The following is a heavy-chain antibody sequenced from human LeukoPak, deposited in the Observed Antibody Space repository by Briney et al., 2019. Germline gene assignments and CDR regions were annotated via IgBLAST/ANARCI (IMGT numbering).Heavy chain of an antibody. D-gene: IGHD6-19*01. CDR3: ARVKQWLVRVGWFDP. J-gene: IGHJ5*02. Sequence: GGSLRLSCAASGFTVSSDYMSWVRQAPGKGLEWVSVIYSGGSTYYADSLKGRFTISRDNSKNTLYLQMNSLRAEDTAVYYCARVKQWLVRVGWFDPWGQGTLVTVSS. CDR1: GFTVSSDY. V-gene: IGHV3-66*02. CDR2: IYSGGST.